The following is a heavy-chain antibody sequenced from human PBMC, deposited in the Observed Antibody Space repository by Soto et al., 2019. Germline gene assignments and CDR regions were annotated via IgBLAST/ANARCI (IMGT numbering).Heavy chain of an antibody. V-gene: IGHV1-69*05. Sequence: GASVKVSCKASGGTFSSYAISWVRQAPGQGLEWMGGIIPIFGTANYAQKFQGRVTMTRDTSTSTVYMELSSLRSEDTAVYYCARDSSGYYFDYWGQGTLVTVSS. D-gene: IGHD3-22*01. CDR1: GGTFSSYA. CDR3: ARDSSGYYFDY. J-gene: IGHJ4*02. CDR2: IIPIFGTA.